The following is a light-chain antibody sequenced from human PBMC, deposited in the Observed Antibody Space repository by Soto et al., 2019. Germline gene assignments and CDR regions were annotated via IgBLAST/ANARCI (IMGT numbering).Light chain of an antibody. Sequence: QSALAQPPSASGSPGQSVTISCTGTSSDVGGYNHVSWYQQHPGKAPKLMIYEVTKRPSGAPDRFSGSKSGNTASLTVSGLQAEAEADYYCSSYAGFNNFYVFGTGTKVTVL. CDR1: SSDVGGYNH. V-gene: IGLV2-8*01. CDR3: SSYAGFNNFYV. CDR2: EVT. J-gene: IGLJ1*01.